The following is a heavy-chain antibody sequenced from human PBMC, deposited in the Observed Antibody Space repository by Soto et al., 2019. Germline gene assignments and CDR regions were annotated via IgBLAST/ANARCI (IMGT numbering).Heavy chain of an antibody. D-gene: IGHD6-13*01. CDR3: AKSSKAGSSWYFPLDY. CDR2: ISSGSGGST. CDR1: GFTFTSYA. V-gene: IGHV3-23*01. Sequence: EVQLLESGGGLVQPGGSLRLSCAASGFTFTSYAVTWVRHAPGKGLEWVSSISSGSGGSTYYADSVKGRFTISRDNSRNTLYLHMNSLRAEDTAVYYCAKSSKAGSSWYFPLDYWGQGTLVTVSS. J-gene: IGHJ4*02.